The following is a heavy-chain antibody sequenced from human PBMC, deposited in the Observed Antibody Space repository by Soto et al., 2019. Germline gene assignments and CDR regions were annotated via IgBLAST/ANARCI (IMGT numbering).Heavy chain of an antibody. V-gene: IGHV1-8*01. Sequence: GASVKVSCKASGYTFTSYDINWVRQATGQGLEWMGWMNPNSGNTGYAQKFQGRVTMTRNTSISTAYMELSSLRSEDTAVYYCARVVTIFGVVITHFDYWGQGTLVTVSS. J-gene: IGHJ4*02. CDR2: MNPNSGNT. CDR3: ARVVTIFGVVITHFDY. CDR1: GYTFTSYD. D-gene: IGHD3-3*01.